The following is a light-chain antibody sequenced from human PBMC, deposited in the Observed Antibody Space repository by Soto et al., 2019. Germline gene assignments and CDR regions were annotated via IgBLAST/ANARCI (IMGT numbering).Light chain of an antibody. CDR1: QSVRHN. CDR2: GTS. Sequence: EIVMTQSPATLSVSPGEQTTLSCMASQSVRHNLAWYQQKPGQTPSLLSYGTSTRANGVPARFSASGAGTEFTLTISSLQSEDFAVYYCQKYNNWPLTFGGGTKVEIK. CDR3: QKYNNWPLT. V-gene: IGKV3-15*01. J-gene: IGKJ4*01.